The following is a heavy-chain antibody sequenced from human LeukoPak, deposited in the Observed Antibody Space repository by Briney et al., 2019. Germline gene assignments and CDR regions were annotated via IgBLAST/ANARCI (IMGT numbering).Heavy chain of an antibody. CDR3: ARGTYYYGSGSVN. Sequence: GGSLRLSCAASGFTFSSYSMNWVRQAPGKGLEWGSSISSSSSYIYYADSVKGRFTISRDNAKNSLYLQMNSLRAEDTAVYYCARGTYYYGSGSVNWGQGTLVTVSS. D-gene: IGHD3-10*01. J-gene: IGHJ4*02. V-gene: IGHV3-21*01. CDR2: ISSSSSYI. CDR1: GFTFSSYS.